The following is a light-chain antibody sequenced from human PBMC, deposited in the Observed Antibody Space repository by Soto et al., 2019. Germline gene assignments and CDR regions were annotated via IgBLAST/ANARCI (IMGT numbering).Light chain of an antibody. CDR3: QQYDKWPYT. CDR1: QIIGTN. V-gene: IGKV3D-15*03. J-gene: IGKJ2*01. Sequence: EIVLTQSPATLSVSPGEGATLSCRTSQIIGTNLAWYQQKPGQAPRLLIYGAFIRAPGFPVRFRGTGSGSEFTLTISILQSEDGALYFCQQYDKWPYTFGQGTNLELK. CDR2: GAF.